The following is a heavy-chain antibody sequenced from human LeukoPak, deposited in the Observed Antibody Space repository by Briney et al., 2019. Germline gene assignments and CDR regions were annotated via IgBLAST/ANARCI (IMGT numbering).Heavy chain of an antibody. V-gene: IGHV4-4*07. J-gene: IGHJ5*02. D-gene: IGHD6-19*01. CDR1: GGSISSYY. CDR3: ARVNGYSSVQSFDP. CDR2: IYTSGST. Sequence: SETPSLTCTVSGGSISSYYWSWIRQPAGKGLEWIGRIYTSGSTNYNPSLKSRVTMSVDTSKNQFSLKLSSVTAADTAVYYCARVNGYSSVQSFDPWGQGTLVTVSS.